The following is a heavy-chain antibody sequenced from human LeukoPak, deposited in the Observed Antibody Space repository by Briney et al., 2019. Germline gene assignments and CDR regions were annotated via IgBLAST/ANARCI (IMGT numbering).Heavy chain of an antibody. V-gene: IGHV3-11*04. Sequence: GGSLRLSCAASGFTFSDYYMSWIRQAPGKGLEWVSYISSSGGTIYYIDSVKGRFTISRDNAKNSLYLQMNSLRAEDTAVYYCATRANYDILTGYAFNIWGQGTMVTVSS. CDR3: ATRANYDILTGYAFNI. D-gene: IGHD3-9*01. J-gene: IGHJ3*02. CDR2: ISSSGGTI. CDR1: GFTFSDYY.